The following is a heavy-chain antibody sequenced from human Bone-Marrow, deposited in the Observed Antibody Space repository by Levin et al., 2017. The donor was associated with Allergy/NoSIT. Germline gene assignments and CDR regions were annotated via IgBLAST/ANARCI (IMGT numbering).Heavy chain of an antibody. CDR2: INPSGGST. Sequence: ASVKVSCKASGYTFTSYYMHWVRQAPGQGPEWMGVINPSGGSTNYAQKFQGRVTMTRDTSTSTLYMELSSLTSEDTAVYYCARSGSGSAPPRDYWGQGTLVTVSS. J-gene: IGHJ4*02. D-gene: IGHD3-10*01. CDR3: ARSGSGSAPPRDY. CDR1: GYTFTSYY. V-gene: IGHV1-46*03.